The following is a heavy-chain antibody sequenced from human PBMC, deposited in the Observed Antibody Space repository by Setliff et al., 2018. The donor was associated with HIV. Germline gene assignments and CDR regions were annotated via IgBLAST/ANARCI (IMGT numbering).Heavy chain of an antibody. J-gene: IGHJ4*02. CDR3: ARGSYNSGLL. V-gene: IGHV6-1*01. CDR2: TYYRSKWYN. Sequence: SQTFSLTCAISGDSVSSNSAAWNWIRQSPSRGLEWLGRTYYRSKWYNDYALSVKSRISISPDTSNNQFSLQLSSVTPEDTAVYYCARGSYNSGLLWGQGTLVTVSS. CDR1: GDSVSSNSAA. D-gene: IGHD6-19*01.